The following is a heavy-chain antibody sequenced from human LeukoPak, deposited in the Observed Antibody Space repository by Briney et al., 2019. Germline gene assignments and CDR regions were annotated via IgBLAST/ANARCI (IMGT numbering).Heavy chain of an antibody. V-gene: IGHV1-2*02. Sequence: ASVKVSCKASGYTFTDYYIHWVRQAPGQGLEWMGWINPKSGGTTYAQKFQGRVTVTTDTSISTAYMDLTGLKSDDTAVYYCARGGGSSGYPDYWGKGTLVTVSS. D-gene: IGHD3-22*01. CDR2: INPKSGGT. J-gene: IGHJ4*02. CDR3: ARGGGSSGYPDY. CDR1: GYTFTDYY.